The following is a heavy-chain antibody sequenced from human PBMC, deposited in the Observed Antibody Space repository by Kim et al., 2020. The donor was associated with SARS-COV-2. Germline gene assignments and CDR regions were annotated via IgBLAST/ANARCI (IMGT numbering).Heavy chain of an antibody. J-gene: IGHJ4*02. V-gene: IGHV4-30-4*01. D-gene: IGHD3-10*01. CDR3: ARLKFGDSYSDY. CDR2: ITYGGST. CDR1: GDAFSNRIYY. Sequence: SETLSLTCSVSGDAFSNRIYYWSWIRQPPGKGLEWIGYITYGGSTYYNPSLSSRVSMSIDTSKNQFSLNLRSVTAADTAIFYCARLKFGDSYSDYLGLG.